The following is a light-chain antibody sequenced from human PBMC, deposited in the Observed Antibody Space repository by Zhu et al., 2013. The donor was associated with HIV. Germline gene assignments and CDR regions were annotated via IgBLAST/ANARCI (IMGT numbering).Light chain of an antibody. Sequence: DIVMTQPPLSLPVTPGEPASISCRSSQILLRSGYNCLDWYLQKPGQSPELLIYMGSYRASGVPDRFSGSGSGTDFTLKISRVEAEDVGVYYCMQALQTPWTFGQGTKVEIK. J-gene: IGKJ1*01. CDR2: MGS. CDR1: QILLRSGYNC. CDR3: MQALQTPWT. V-gene: IGKV2-28*01.